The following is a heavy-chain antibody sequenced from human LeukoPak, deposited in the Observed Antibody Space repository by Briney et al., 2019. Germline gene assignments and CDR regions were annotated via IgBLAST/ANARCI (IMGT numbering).Heavy chain of an antibody. D-gene: IGHD3-22*01. CDR2: ISTSGTYV. CDR1: GFTFSTYT. V-gene: IGHV3-21*01. CDR3: ARDRSGYYYAQNYFHY. Sequence: GGSLRLSCAASGFTFSTYTMNWVRQAPGKGLEWVSSISTSGTYVWYAGSVKGRFTISRDNAKNSVYLQMNSLRAEDTAVYYCARDRSGYYYAQNYFHYWGQGTLVTVSS. J-gene: IGHJ4*02.